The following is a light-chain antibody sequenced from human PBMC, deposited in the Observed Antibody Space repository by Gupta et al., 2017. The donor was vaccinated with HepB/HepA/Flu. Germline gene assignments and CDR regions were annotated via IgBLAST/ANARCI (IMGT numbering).Light chain of an antibody. CDR1: SSRVCGYNY. CDR2: DRR. CDR3: GSYTSSSIGV. J-gene: IGLJ2*01. V-gene: IGLV2-14*03. Sequence: QSALTQPAAVSGSPGQSITISCPGTSSRVCGYNYDPRNQQHAAKPPNYVIYDRRNRPSGVSNRFSASKSGNSASLAVPGLEDADEADYSCGSYTSSSIGVFGGGTKLTVL.